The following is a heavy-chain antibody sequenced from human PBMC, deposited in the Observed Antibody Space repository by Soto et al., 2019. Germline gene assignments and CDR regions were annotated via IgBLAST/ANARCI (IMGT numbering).Heavy chain of an antibody. D-gene: IGHD2-8*02. Sequence: ASVKVSCKASGYTFTKYYIHWVRQAPGPGLEWMGIINPSGGTPTYAQNFKGRVTLTSDTSTSTVYMELSSLTSEDTAVYYCARAPTAGAHDYWGQGTLVTVSS. CDR2: INPSGGTP. V-gene: IGHV1-46*01. J-gene: IGHJ4*02. CDR3: ARAPTAGAHDY. CDR1: GYTFTKYY.